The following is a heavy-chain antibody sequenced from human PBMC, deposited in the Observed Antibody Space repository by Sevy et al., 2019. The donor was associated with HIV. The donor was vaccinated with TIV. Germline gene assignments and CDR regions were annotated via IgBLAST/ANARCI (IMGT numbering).Heavy chain of an antibody. CDR2: ISDTGTST. CDR3: AKYAGDFPHFDY. CDR1: GFTFRTFA. V-gene: IGHV3-23*01. Sequence: GGSLRLSCAASGFTFRTFAMSWVRQAPGKGLQWVSSISDTGTSTYYADSVEGRFTISRDNSKKTLYLQMNSLRAGDTALYYCAKYAGDFPHFDYWGQGTLVTVSS. J-gene: IGHJ4*02. D-gene: IGHD7-27*01.